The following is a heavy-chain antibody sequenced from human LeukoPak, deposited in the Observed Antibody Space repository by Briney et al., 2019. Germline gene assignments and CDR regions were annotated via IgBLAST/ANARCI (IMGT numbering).Heavy chain of an antibody. J-gene: IGHJ4*02. CDR2: IYPRGST. Sequence: SETLSLTCAVSGGSISSGSYSWSWIRQPPGKGLEWIGYIYPRGSTYYNPSLKSRVILSLDKSANQFSLNLSSVTAADTAVYYCARDLPYSSGDYWGQGTLVTVSS. V-gene: IGHV4-30-2*01. CDR3: ARDLPYSSGDY. D-gene: IGHD3-10*01. CDR1: GGSISSGSYS.